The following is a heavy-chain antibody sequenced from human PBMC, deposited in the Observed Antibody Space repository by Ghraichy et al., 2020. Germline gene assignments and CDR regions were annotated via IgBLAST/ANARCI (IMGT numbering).Heavy chain of an antibody. CDR2: IWYDGSNK. J-gene: IGHJ1*01. D-gene: IGHD3-22*01. CDR1: GFTFSSYG. CDR3: ARDAYYDSSGYYRYFQH. Sequence: GGSLRLSCAASGFTFSSYGMHWVRQAPGKGLEWVAVIWYDGSNKYYADSVKGRFTISRDNSKNTLYLQMNSLRAEDTAVYYCARDAYYDSSGYYRYFQHWGQGTLVTVSS. V-gene: IGHV3-33*01.